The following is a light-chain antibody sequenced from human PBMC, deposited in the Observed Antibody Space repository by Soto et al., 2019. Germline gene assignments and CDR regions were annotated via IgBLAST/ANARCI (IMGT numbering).Light chain of an antibody. J-gene: IGKJ1*01. Sequence: EIVMTQSPATLSVSPGERATLSCRSSQSVSRNLAWYQQKPGQAPRLLIYGASTRATGIPARFSGSGSGTEFTLTISSLQSEDFAVYYCQQYNNWHPWTFGQGTKVEIK. CDR1: QSVSRN. CDR3: QQYNNWHPWT. CDR2: GAS. V-gene: IGKV3-15*01.